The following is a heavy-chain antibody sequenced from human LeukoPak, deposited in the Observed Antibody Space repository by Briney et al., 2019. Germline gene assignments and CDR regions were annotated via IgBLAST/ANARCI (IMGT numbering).Heavy chain of an antibody. V-gene: IGHV1-2*02. Sequence: GASVKVSCKASGYIFTDYYMHWVRQAPGQGLEWMGWINPNSGGTNYAPKFQGRVSMTRDTSVSTAYMELSILRSDDTAVYYCATKSWLPYWGQGTLVTVSS. J-gene: IGHJ4*02. CDR2: INPNSGGT. CDR3: ATKSWLPY. CDR1: GYIFTDYY. D-gene: IGHD5-12*01.